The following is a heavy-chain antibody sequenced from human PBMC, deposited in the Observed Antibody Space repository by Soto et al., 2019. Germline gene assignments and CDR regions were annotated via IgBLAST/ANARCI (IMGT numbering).Heavy chain of an antibody. Sequence: SETLSLTYPFAGVSPSSYYWSWIRPPPGKGLEWIGYIYYSGSTNYNPSLKSRVTISVDTSKNQFSLKLSSVTAADTAVYYCAREISLGYYDSSGYLDYWVQGTLVTIS. CDR2: IYYSGST. CDR3: AREISLGYYDSSGYLDY. CDR1: GVSPSSYY. V-gene: IGHV4-59*01. J-gene: IGHJ4*02. D-gene: IGHD3-22*01.